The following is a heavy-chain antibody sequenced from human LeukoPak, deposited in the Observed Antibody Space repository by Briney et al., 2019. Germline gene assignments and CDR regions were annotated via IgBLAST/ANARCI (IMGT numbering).Heavy chain of an antibody. CDR3: AKDRMIFGVAAPYSMDV. Sequence: GGSLRLSCAASGFTFSSYAMSWVRQAPGKGLEWVSAISGSGGSTYYADSVKGRFTISRDNSKNTLYLQMNSLRAEDTAVYYCAKDRMIFGVAAPYSMDVWGKGTTVTVSS. J-gene: IGHJ6*03. CDR1: GFTFSSYA. D-gene: IGHD3-3*01. CDR2: ISGSGGST. V-gene: IGHV3-23*01.